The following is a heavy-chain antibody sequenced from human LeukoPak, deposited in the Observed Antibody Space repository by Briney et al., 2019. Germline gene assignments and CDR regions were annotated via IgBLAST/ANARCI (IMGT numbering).Heavy chain of an antibody. D-gene: IGHD2-15*01. V-gene: IGHV3-7*03. CDR2: IKQDGSEK. CDR3: ARDGDIVVVVAAIDY. J-gene: IGHJ4*02. CDR1: GFTFSSYW. Sequence: GGSLRLSCAASGFTFSSYWMSWVRQAPGKGLEWVANIKQDGSEKYYVDSVKGRFTISRDNAKNSLYLQMNSLRAEDTAVYYCARDGDIVVVVAAIDYWGQGTLVTASS.